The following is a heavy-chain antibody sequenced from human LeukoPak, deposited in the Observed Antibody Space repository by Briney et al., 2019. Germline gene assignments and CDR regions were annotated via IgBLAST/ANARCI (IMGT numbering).Heavy chain of an antibody. CDR2: ISGSGGST. CDR1: GFTFSSYA. D-gene: IGHD3-22*01. CDR3: AKSVYYYDSSGGY. V-gene: IGHV3-23*01. Sequence: SGGSLRLSCAASGFTFSSYAMSWVRQAPGKGLEWVSAISGSGGSTYYADSVKGRFTISRDNSKNTLYLQMNSLRAEDTAVYYCAKSVYYYDSSGGYWGQGTLVTVSS. J-gene: IGHJ4*02.